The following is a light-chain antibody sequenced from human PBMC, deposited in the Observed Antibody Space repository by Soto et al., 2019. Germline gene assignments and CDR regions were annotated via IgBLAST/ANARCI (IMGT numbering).Light chain of an antibody. Sequence: QSVLTQPPSVSGAPGQRVTISCTGSSSNIGAGYDVHWYQQLPGTAPRLLIYGNINRPSGVPDRFSGSKSGTSASLAITGLQAEDEADYYCQSYDSSLNSGVFGGGTQLTVL. CDR2: GNI. CDR3: QSYDSSLNSGV. V-gene: IGLV1-40*01. J-gene: IGLJ3*02. CDR1: SSNIGAGYD.